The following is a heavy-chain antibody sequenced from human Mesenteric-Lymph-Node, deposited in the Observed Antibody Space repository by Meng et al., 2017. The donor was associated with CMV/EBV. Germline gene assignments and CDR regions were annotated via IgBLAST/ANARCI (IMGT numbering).Heavy chain of an antibody. Sequence: YTFTSDGIRWVRQAPGHGLEWMGRINPNSGGTNYAQKFQGRVAMTRDTSISTAYMELSRLRSDDTAVYYCARVVPVQLEGGENWFDPWGQGTLVTVSS. CDR3: ARVVPVQLEGGENWFDP. CDR2: INPNSGGT. D-gene: IGHD1-1*01. V-gene: IGHV1-2*06. J-gene: IGHJ5*02. CDR1: YTFTSDG.